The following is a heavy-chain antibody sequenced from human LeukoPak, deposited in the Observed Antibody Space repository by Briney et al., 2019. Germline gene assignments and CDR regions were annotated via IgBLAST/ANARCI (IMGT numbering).Heavy chain of an antibody. CDR2: IILIFGTA. J-gene: IGHJ5*02. CDR3: ARAIYSYGSWFDP. V-gene: IGHV1-69*13. Sequence: ASVKVSCKASGGTFSSYAISWVRQAPGQGLEWMGGIILIFGTANYAQKFQGRVTITADESTSTAYMELSSLRSEDTAVYYCARAIYSYGSWFDPWGQGTLVTVSS. CDR1: GGTFSSYA. D-gene: IGHD5-18*01.